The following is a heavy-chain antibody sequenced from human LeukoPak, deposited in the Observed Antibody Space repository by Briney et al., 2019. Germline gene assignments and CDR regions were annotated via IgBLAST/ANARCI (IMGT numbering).Heavy chain of an antibody. J-gene: IGHJ4*02. CDR3: ARGGRQGYCSSTSCYRGVTSDY. D-gene: IGHD2-2*01. CDR2: INHSGST. Sequence: PSETLSLTCAVYGGSFSGYYWSWIRQPPGKGLEWIGEINHSGSTKYNPSLKSRVTISVDTSKNQFSLKLSSVTAADTAVYYCARGGRQGYCSSTSCYRGVTSDYWGQGTLVTVSS. V-gene: IGHV4-34*01. CDR1: GGSFSGYY.